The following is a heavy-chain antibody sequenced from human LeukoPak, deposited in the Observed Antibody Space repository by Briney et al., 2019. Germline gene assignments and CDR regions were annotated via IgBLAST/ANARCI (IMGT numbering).Heavy chain of an antibody. V-gene: IGHV3-74*01. D-gene: IGHD6-13*01. CDR2: INNDGTYT. CDR3: AREVLAAGKTHDY. Sequence: PGGSLRLSCAASGFTFSTYWFHWVRQTPGKGLLWVARINNDGTYTTYADSVKGRFTISRDNAQNTLYLQMNSLTAEDTGVYYCAREVLAAGKTHDYWGQGTLLAVSS. CDR1: GFTFSTYW. J-gene: IGHJ4*02.